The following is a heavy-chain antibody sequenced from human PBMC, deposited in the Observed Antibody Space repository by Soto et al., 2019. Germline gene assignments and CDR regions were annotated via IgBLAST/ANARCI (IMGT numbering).Heavy chain of an antibody. D-gene: IGHD2-21*01. CDR2: ISDDGSNK. CDR1: GFTFSSYA. Sequence: QVQLVESGGGVVQPGRSLRLSCAASGFTFSSYAMHWVRQAPGKGLEWVAGISDDGSNKYYADSVKGRFPIYRDNSQNTRCLQKSRLRGEEPAGYCRARGDCAFKESLEARPELYGIDVRGPGSTVTLSS. CDR3: ARGDCAFKESLEARPELYGIDV. V-gene: IGHV3-30-3*01. J-gene: IGHJ6*02.